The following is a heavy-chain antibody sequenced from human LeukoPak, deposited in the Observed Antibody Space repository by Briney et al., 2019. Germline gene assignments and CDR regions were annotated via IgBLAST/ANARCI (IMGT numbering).Heavy chain of an antibody. Sequence: GASVKVSCKASGYTFTSYYMHWVRQAPGQGLEWMGIINPSGGSTSYAQKFQGRVTMTRDTSTSTVYMELSSLRPEDTAVYYCARVTVPRGFDPWGQGTLVTVSS. CDR2: INPSGGST. V-gene: IGHV1-46*01. CDR3: ARVTVPRGFDP. CDR1: GYTFTSYY. J-gene: IGHJ5*02.